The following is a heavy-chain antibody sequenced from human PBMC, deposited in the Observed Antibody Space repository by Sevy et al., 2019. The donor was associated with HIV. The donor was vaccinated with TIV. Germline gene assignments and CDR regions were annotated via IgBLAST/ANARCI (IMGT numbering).Heavy chain of an antibody. V-gene: IGHV3-53*01. Sequence: GGSLRLSCAASGFTVSSNYMSWVRQAPGKGLEWVSVIYSGGSTYYADSVKGRFTISTDNSKNTLYLQMNSLRAEDTAVYYCARDPTYDILTGSNMGAFDIWGQGTMVTVSS. CDR1: GFTVSSNY. CDR3: ARDPTYDILTGSNMGAFDI. J-gene: IGHJ3*02. CDR2: IYSGGST. D-gene: IGHD3-9*01.